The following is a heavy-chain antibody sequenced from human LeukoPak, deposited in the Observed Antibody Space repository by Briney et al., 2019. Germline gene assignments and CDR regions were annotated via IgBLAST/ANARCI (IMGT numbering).Heavy chain of an antibody. J-gene: IGHJ5*02. V-gene: IGHV1-69*13. CDR2: TIPIFGTA. D-gene: IGHD4-17*01. Sequence: SVKVSCKASGGTFSSYAISWVRQAPGQGLEWMGGTIPIFGTANYAQKFQGRVTITADESTSTAYMELSSLRSEDTAVYYCARHDYGDYVGTTSWGQGTLVTVSS. CDR3: ARHDYGDYVGTTS. CDR1: GGTFSSYA.